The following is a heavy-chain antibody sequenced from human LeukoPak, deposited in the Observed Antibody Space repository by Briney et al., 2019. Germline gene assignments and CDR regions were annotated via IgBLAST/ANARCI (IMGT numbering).Heavy chain of an antibody. Sequence: GGSLRLSCAASGFTFSSYAMSWVRQAPGKGLEWVSAISGSGGSTYYADSVKGRFTISRDNSKNTLYLQMNSLRAEDTAVYYWANPPSYGGGYWGQGTLVTVLS. CDR3: ANPPSYGGGY. CDR2: ISGSGGST. J-gene: IGHJ4*02. V-gene: IGHV3-23*01. D-gene: IGHD2/OR15-2a*01. CDR1: GFTFSSYA.